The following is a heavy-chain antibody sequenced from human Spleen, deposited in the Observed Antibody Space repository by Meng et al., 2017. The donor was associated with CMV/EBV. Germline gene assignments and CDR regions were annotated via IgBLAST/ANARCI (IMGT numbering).Heavy chain of an antibody. CDR1: GFTFSSYS. CDR3: ARDLGGNYGMDV. CDR2: ISSSSSYI. V-gene: IGHV3-21*01. J-gene: IGHJ6*02. Sequence: GGSLRLSCAASGFTFSSYSMNWVRQAPGKGLEWVSSISSSSSYIYYADSVKGRFTISRDNAKNSLYPQMNSLRAEDTAVYYCARDLGGNYGMDVWGQGTTVTVSS. D-gene: IGHD1-26*01.